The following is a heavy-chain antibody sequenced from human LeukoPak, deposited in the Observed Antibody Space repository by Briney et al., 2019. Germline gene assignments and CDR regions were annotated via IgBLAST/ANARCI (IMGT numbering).Heavy chain of an antibody. Sequence: ASVTVSCKASGYTFTSDGISWVRQAPGQGLDWMGWSNPNSGGTNYAQKFQGRVTITRDTSISTAYMELSRLRSDDTAVYYCARDLKIAAAAPDYYYYYMDVWGKGTTVTISS. V-gene: IGHV1-2*02. CDR3: ARDLKIAAAAPDYYYYYMDV. CDR2: SNPNSGGT. CDR1: GYTFTSDG. J-gene: IGHJ6*03. D-gene: IGHD6-13*01.